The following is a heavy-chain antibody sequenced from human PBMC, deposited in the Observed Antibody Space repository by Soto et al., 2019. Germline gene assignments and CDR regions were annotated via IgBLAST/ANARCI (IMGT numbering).Heavy chain of an antibody. CDR2: INDRGDTT. J-gene: IGHJ6*01. CDR1: GFPSSDYY. V-gene: IGHV3-11*01. CDR3: ARDREPSVYHGMSV. D-gene: IGHD1-1*01. Sequence: FLRLSRAASGFPSSDYYVACIRQAPVPGLEWISYINDRGDTTYYADSVRGRFTISRDNAGNSLYLQMNSLRAEDAAAYYCARDREPSVYHGMSVWGQETTVTVSS.